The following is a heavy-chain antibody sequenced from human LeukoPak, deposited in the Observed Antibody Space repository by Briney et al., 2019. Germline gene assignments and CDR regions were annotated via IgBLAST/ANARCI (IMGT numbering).Heavy chain of an antibody. CDR1: GDSISSGDYY. CDR2: SYTGGGT. J-gene: IGHJ5*02. V-gene: IGHV4-61*02. Sequence: SETLSLTCAVSGDSISSGDYYCSWIRQPAGKGLEWIGRSYTGGGTNYNPSLKSRVTISEDMSKNQFSLKLSSVTAADTAVYYCARNWRRGWFDPWGQGILVTVSS. CDR3: ARNWRRGWFDP. D-gene: IGHD1-1*01.